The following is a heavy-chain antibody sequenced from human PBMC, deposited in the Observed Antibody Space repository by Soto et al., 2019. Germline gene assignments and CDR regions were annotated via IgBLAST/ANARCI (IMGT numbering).Heavy chain of an antibody. J-gene: IGHJ6*02. CDR3: ARDQGDYYGSGRQGMDV. CDR1: GFTFSSYS. V-gene: IGHV3-21*01. Sequence: EVQLVESGGGLVKPGGSLRLSCAASGFTFSSYSMNWVRQAPGKGLEWVSSISSSSSYIYYADSVKGRFTISRDNAKNSLYLQMNSLRAEDTAVYYCARDQGDYYGSGRQGMDVWGQGTTVTVSS. CDR2: ISSSSSYI. D-gene: IGHD3-10*01.